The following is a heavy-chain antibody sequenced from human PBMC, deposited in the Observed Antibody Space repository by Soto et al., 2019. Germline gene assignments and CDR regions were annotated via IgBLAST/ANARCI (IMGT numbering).Heavy chain of an antibody. CDR2: ITGDGSGI. CDR3: ARAICSGGRCFLLDL. D-gene: IGHD2-15*01. CDR1: GFIFSGYW. V-gene: IGHV3-74*01. J-gene: IGHJ5*02. Sequence: EVQLLESGGGLVPPGGSLRLSCAASGFIFSGYWMHWVRQAPGKGLVWVSRITGDGSGISYADSVKGRFTISRDNVKKTLYLQMTSLRAEDTAVYYCARAICSGGRCFLLDLWGQGTLVTVSS.